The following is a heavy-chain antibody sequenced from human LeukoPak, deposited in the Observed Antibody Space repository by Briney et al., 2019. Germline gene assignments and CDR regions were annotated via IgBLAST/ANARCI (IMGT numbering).Heavy chain of an antibody. CDR1: GYSISSGYY. Sequence: SETLSLTCTVSGYSISSGYYWGWIRPPPGKGLEWIGSIYHSGSTYYNPSLKSRVTISVDTSKNQFSLKLSSVTAADTAVYYCARRGYSGYATYYFDYWGQGTLVTVSS. CDR3: ARRGYSGYATYYFDY. CDR2: IYHSGST. V-gene: IGHV4-38-2*02. J-gene: IGHJ4*02. D-gene: IGHD5-12*01.